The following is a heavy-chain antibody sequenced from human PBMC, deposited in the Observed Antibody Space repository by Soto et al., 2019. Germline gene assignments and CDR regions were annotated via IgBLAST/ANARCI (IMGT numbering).Heavy chain of an antibody. CDR1: GGSISSYY. CDR2: IYYSGST. Sequence: PETRSLTCTVSGGSISSYYWSWIRQPPGKGLEWIGYIYYSGSTNYNPSLKSRVTISVDTSKNQFSLKLSSVTAADTAVYYCARVYGESGIAARWYGNPPRVAFDIWGQGTMVTVSS. J-gene: IGHJ3*02. CDR3: ARVYGESGIAARWYGNPPRVAFDI. D-gene: IGHD6-6*01. V-gene: IGHV4-59*01.